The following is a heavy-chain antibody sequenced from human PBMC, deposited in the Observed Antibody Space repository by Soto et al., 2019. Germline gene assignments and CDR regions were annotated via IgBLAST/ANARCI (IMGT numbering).Heavy chain of an antibody. Sequence: EVQLLESGGALAQPGESLRLSCAASGSTFSAFCMNWVRQAPGKGLEWVSAISRSGDITYYADSVKGRFTISRDNSKNTLYLEMNSLTGDDTAVYYCAKGGFWVHYGMDVWGQGTTVIVSS. D-gene: IGHD2-15*01. V-gene: IGHV3-23*01. CDR3: AKGGFWVHYGMDV. CDR1: GSTFSAFC. J-gene: IGHJ6*02. CDR2: ISRSGDIT.